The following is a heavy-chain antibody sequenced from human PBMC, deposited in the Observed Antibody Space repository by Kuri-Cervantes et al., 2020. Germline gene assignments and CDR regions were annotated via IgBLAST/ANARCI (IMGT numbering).Heavy chain of an antibody. Sequence: SETLSLTCTVSGGSISSSSYYWGWIRQPPGKGLEWIGSIYHSGGTYYNPSLKSRVTISVDRSKNQFSLKLSSVTAADTAVYYCARVGVYSGYDFTHWGQGTLVTVSS. J-gene: IGHJ4*02. D-gene: IGHD5-12*01. CDR2: IYHSGGT. CDR3: ARVGVYSGYDFTH. CDR1: GGSISSSSYY. V-gene: IGHV4-39*07.